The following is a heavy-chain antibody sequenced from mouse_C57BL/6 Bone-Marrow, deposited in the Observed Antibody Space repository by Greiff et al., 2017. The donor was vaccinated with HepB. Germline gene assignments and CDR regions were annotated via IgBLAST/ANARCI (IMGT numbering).Heavy chain of an antibody. CDR1: GFTFSSYA. CDR3: ARGYYCSSRYAMDY. Sequence: EVNLVESGGGLVKPGGSLKLSCAASGFTFSSYAMSWVRQTPEKRLEWVATISDGGSYTYYPDNVKGRFTISRDNAKNNLYLQMSHLKSEDTAMYYCARGYYCSSRYAMDYWGQGTSVTVSS. D-gene: IGHD1-1*01. CDR2: ISDGGSYT. J-gene: IGHJ4*01. V-gene: IGHV5-4*03.